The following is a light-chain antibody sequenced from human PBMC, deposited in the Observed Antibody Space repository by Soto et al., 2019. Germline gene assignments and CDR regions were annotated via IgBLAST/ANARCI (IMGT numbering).Light chain of an antibody. CDR2: DVS. V-gene: IGLV2-14*01. CDR3: SSYPSSSPYV. CDR1: SSDVGGYNY. J-gene: IGLJ1*01. Sequence: QSALTQPASVSGSPGQSITISCTGTSSDVGGYNYVSWYQQHPGKAPKLMIYDVSNRPSGVSNRFSGSKSGNTASLTISGRQAEDEADYYCSSYPSSSPYVFGTGTKVTVL.